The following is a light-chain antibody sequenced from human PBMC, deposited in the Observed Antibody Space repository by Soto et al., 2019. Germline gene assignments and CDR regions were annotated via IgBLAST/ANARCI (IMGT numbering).Light chain of an antibody. V-gene: IGKV1-5*01. J-gene: IGKJ1*01. CDR3: QQYNSYPLT. CDR2: DAS. CDR1: QSISSW. Sequence: DIQMTQPPSTLSASVGDRVTITCRASQSISSWLAWYQQKPGKAPKLLIYDASSLESGVPSRFSGSGSGTEFTLTISSLQHDDFDTYYCQQYNSYPLTLGQGTKVDIK.